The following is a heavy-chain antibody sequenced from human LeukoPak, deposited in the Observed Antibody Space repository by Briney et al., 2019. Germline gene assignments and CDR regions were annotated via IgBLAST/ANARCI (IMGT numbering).Heavy chain of an antibody. CDR1: GYTFTSYD. J-gene: IGHJ6*03. CDR2: MNPNSGNT. Sequence: ASVKVSCKASGYTFTSYDINWVRQATGQGLEWMGWMNPNSGNTGYAQKFQGRVTMTRNTSISTAYMELSSLRSEDTAVYYCARDGGFGESGYYYYYMDVWGKGTTVTISS. D-gene: IGHD3-10*01. CDR3: ARDGGFGESGYYYYYMDV. V-gene: IGHV1-8*01.